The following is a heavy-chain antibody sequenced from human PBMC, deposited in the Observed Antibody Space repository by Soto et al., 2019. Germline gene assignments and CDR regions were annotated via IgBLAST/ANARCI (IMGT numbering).Heavy chain of an antibody. CDR1: GFTFSSYS. CDR2: ISSSSSYI. Sequence: GGSLRLSCAASGFTFSSYSMNWVRQAPGKGLEWVSSISSSSSYIYYADSVKGRFTISRDNAKNSLYLQMNGLRAEDTAVYYCARDPRTPGAFDIWGQGTMVTVSS. D-gene: IGHD2-2*01. V-gene: IGHV3-21*01. CDR3: ARDPRTPGAFDI. J-gene: IGHJ3*02.